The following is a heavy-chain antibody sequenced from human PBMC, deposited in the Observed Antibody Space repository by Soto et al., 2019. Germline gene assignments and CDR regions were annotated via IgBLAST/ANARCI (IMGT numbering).Heavy chain of an antibody. J-gene: IGHJ4*02. CDR2: ISSSSSYI. Sequence: GGSLRLSCAASGFTFSSYSMNWVRQAPGKGLEWVSSISSSSSYIYYADSVKGRFTISRDNAKNSLYLQMNSLRAEDTAVYYCATFPSYYDFWSGYYSDYWGQGTLVTVSS. CDR3: ATFPSYYDFWSGYYSDY. CDR1: GFTFSSYS. V-gene: IGHV3-21*01. D-gene: IGHD3-3*01.